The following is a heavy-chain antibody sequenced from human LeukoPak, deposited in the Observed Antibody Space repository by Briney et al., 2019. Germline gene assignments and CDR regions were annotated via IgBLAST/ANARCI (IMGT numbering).Heavy chain of an antibody. V-gene: IGHV3-7*01. J-gene: IGHJ4*02. CDR2: IRQDGSEK. D-gene: IGHD2-2*01. CDR1: GFTFSSYW. Sequence: PGGSLRLSCAASGFTFSSYWMSWVRQAPGKGLEWVANIRQDGSEKYYVDSVKGRFTISRDNAKNSLYLQMNSLRAEDTAVYYCARESVVPAAKKDYWGQGTLVTVSS. CDR3: ARESVVPAAKKDY.